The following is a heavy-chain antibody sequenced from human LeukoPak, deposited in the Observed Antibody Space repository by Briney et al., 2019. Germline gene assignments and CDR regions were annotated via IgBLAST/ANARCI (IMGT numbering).Heavy chain of an antibody. Sequence: SGGSLRLSCAASGFTFSSYGMHWVRQAPGKGLEWVAVIWYDGSNKYYADSVKGRFTISRDNSKNTLYLQMNSLRAEDTAVYYCATDYDFWSAWGQGTLVTVSS. J-gene: IGHJ4*02. CDR1: GFTFSSYG. CDR3: ATDYDFWSA. D-gene: IGHD3-3*01. CDR2: IWYDGSNK. V-gene: IGHV3-33*08.